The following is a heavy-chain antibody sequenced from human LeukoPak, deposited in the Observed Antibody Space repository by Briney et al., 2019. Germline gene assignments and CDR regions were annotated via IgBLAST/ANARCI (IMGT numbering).Heavy chain of an antibody. CDR3: AKAPNLAAAPDY. D-gene: IGHD2-15*01. J-gene: IGHJ4*02. V-gene: IGHV3-30*02. Sequence: GGSLRLSCAASGFTFSNYGMHWVRQAPGKGLEWVAFIRYDGSNKYYGDSVKGRFTISRDNSKNTLYLQMNSLRAEDTAVYYCAKAPNLAAAPDYWGQGTLVTVSS. CDR2: IRYDGSNK. CDR1: GFTFSNYG.